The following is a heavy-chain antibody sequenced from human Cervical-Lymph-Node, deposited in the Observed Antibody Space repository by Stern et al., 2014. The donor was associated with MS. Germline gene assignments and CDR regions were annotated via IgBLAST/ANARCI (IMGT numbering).Heavy chain of an antibody. V-gene: IGHV1-69*01. CDR1: GGTFSSDT. Sequence: MQLVESGAEVKKPGSSVKVSCKASGGTFSSDTISWVRQAPGQGLEWMGGIIPMFGTASYAQKFQGRVTMTADESTTTAYMELSSLRSEDTAVYYCARDGGGNSGGFDIWGQGTMVTVSS. CDR3: ARDGGGNSGGFDI. J-gene: IGHJ3*02. D-gene: IGHD4-23*01. CDR2: IIPMFGTA.